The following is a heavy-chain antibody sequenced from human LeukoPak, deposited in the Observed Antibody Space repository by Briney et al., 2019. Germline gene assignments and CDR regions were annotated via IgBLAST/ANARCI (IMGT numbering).Heavy chain of an antibody. Sequence: ASVKVSCKASGYTFTSYYMHWVRQAPGQGLEWMGIINPSGGSTSYAQKFQGRVTMTRDTSTSTVYMELSSLRSEDAAVYYCARSSYGCYVIDYWGQGTLVTVSS. CDR2: INPSGGST. CDR1: GYTFTSYY. V-gene: IGHV1-46*01. J-gene: IGHJ4*02. CDR3: ARSSYGCYVIDY. D-gene: IGHD6-19*01.